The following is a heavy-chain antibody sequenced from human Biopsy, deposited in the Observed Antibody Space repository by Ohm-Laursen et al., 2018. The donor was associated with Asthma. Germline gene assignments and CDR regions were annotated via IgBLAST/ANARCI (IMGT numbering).Heavy chain of an antibody. CDR1: GGTFNTYV. V-gene: IGHV1-69*01. CDR2: INSVFGTT. Sequence: GSSVKVSCKVLGGTFNTYVIGWVRQAPVQGLEWMGGINSVFGTTTYPQKFQDRVTITADDSTSTVYMELSSLRSEDTAVYYCARKAGSCISRTCYSLDFWGQGTLVTVSS. D-gene: IGHD2-2*01. J-gene: IGHJ4*02. CDR3: ARKAGSCISRTCYSLDF.